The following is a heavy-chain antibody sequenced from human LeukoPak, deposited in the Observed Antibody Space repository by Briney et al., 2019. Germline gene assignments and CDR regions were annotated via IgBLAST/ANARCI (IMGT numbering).Heavy chain of an antibody. CDR2: ISTSTSISTSV. CDR1: GFTFRSYG. Sequence: GGSLRLSCSASGFTFRSYGLNWVRQAPGKGLEWLSYISTSTSISTSVYYAESVKGRFTVSRDNAKNSVYLQMNSLTDEDTAVYYCARDLSLSYWGQGTLVTVSS. V-gene: IGHV3-48*02. CDR3: ARDLSLSY. J-gene: IGHJ4*02.